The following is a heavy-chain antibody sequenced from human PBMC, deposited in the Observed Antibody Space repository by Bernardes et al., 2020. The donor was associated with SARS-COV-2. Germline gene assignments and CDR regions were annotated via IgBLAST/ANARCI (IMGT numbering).Heavy chain of an antibody. CDR1: GSSVSSGGYY. CDR2: IYYNGNT. J-gene: IGHJ4*02. D-gene: IGHD2-15*01. CDR3: ARDVRGGTLDY. V-gene: IGHV4-61*08. Sequence: SETLSLTCTVSGSSVSSGGYYWSWIRQPPGKGLEWVGFIYYNGNTNYNPSLKSRVTISVDTSKNQLSLKLTSVTAADTAVYYCARDVRGGTLDYWGQGTPVTVCS.